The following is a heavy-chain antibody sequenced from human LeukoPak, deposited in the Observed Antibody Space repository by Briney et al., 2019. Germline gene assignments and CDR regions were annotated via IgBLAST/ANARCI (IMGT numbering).Heavy chain of an antibody. Sequence: GGSLRLTCAASGFTFSSHWMNWVRQAPGKGLEWVANIHEDGSDKYYVDSVKGRFTVSRDNARNSLYLQMNSLRAEDTAVYYCARRDYGSGSFFGIDYWGQGTLVTVSS. J-gene: IGHJ4*02. CDR3: ARRDYGSGSFFGIDY. V-gene: IGHV3-7*05. CDR2: IHEDGSDK. CDR1: GFTFSSHW. D-gene: IGHD3-10*01.